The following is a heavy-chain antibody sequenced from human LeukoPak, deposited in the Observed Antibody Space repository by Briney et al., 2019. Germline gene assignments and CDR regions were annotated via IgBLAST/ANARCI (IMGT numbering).Heavy chain of an antibody. CDR2: ISSNGSST. D-gene: IGHD3-10*01. V-gene: IGHV3-64*01. Sequence: GGSLRLSCAGSGLTFSSYGMHWVRQAPGNGLEYVLAISSNGSSTYYASSVKGRFTISRDNSKNTLYLQMGSLRAEDMAVYYCARGPPMDLFFDYWGQGTLVTVSS. J-gene: IGHJ4*02. CDR1: GLTFSSYG. CDR3: ARGPPMDLFFDY.